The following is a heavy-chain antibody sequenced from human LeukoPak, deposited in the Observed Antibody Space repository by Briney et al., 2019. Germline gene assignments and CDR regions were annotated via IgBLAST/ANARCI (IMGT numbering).Heavy chain of an antibody. CDR3: ATGITGATDY. J-gene: IGHJ4*02. CDR1: GFTFSTYW. V-gene: IGHV3-74*01. D-gene: IGHD1-20*01. CDR2: INPDGSIT. Sequence: PGGSLRLSCAASGFTFSTYWMYWVRQAPGKGLVWVSRINPDGSITSYADSVKGRFTISRDNAKNTLYVQMNSLRAEDTAVYYCATGITGATDYWGQGTLVTVSS.